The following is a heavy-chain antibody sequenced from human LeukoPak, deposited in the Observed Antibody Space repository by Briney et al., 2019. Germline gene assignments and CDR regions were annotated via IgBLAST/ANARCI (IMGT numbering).Heavy chain of an antibody. CDR3: AKGSLRLGELSSWTLVY. V-gene: IGHV3-23*01. CDR2: ISGSGSST. CDR1: GFTFSTYA. D-gene: IGHD3-16*02. Sequence: GGSLRLSCAASGFTFSTYAMSWVRQAPGKGLEWVSSISGSGSSTSYADSVKGLFTISRDNSKNTLDLQMNSLRAEDTAIYYCAKGSLRLGELSSWTLVYWGQGTLVTVSS. J-gene: IGHJ4*02.